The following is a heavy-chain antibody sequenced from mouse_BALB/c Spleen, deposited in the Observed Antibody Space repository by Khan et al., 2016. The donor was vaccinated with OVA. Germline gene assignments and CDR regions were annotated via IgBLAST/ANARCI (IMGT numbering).Heavy chain of an antibody. D-gene: IGHD2-1*01. CDR1: GFTFSGFG. Sequence: EVELVESGGGLVQPGGSRKLSCAASGFTFSGFGMHWVRQAPKKGLEWVAYMSSGSSTIYYVDSVKGRFTISRDNPKNTLFLQMTSLRSEDTAMYYCVRSGGNFHWYFDVWGAGTSVTVSS. CDR2: MSSGSSTI. V-gene: IGHV5-17*02. J-gene: IGHJ1*01. CDR3: VRSGGNFHWYFDV.